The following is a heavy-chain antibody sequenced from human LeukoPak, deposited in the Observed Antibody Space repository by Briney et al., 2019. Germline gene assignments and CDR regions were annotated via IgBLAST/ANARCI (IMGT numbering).Heavy chain of an antibody. D-gene: IGHD1-26*01. V-gene: IGHV5-51*01. Sequence: GESLKISCKGSGYSFSTYWIGWARQMPGKGLEWMGIIYPGDSDTRYSPSFQGQVTISVDKSISTAYLQWSSLKASDTAMYYCARHVPYSGSYYFDYWGQGTLVTVSP. CDR3: ARHVPYSGSYYFDY. CDR1: GYSFSTYW. CDR2: IYPGDSDT. J-gene: IGHJ4*02.